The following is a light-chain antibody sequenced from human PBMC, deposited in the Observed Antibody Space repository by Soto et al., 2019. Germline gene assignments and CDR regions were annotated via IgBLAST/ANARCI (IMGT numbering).Light chain of an antibody. Sequence: EIVLTQSPATLSLSPGDRATLSCRASQSVGSYFAWYQQKPGQAPRLLIYDAFSRATGIPARFSGSGSGTGFPLTISSLEPEDFAVYFCQQRSSWPLTFGGGTMVEIK. CDR3: QQRSSWPLT. CDR1: QSVGSY. J-gene: IGKJ4*01. CDR2: DAF. V-gene: IGKV3-11*01.